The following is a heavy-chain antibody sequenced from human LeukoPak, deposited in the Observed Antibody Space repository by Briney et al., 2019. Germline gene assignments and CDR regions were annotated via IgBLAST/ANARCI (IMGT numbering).Heavy chain of an antibody. Sequence: SETLSFTCTVSGGSISSGSYYWSWIRQPAGKGLEWIGRIYTSGSTNYNPSLKSRVTISVDTSKNQFSLKLSSVTAADTAVYYCARVLKTYYYDSSGYYPTGYFDYWGQGTLVTVSS. J-gene: IGHJ4*02. CDR1: GGSISSGSYY. CDR3: ARVLKTYYYDSSGYYPTGYFDY. CDR2: IYTSGST. V-gene: IGHV4-61*02. D-gene: IGHD3-22*01.